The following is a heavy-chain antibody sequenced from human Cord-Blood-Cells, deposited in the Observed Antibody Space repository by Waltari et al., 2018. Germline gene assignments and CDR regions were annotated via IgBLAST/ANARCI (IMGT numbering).Heavy chain of an antibody. CDR3: ARVRCSSTSCYDAFDI. CDR1: GGTFSSYA. V-gene: IGHV1-69*01. J-gene: IGHJ3*02. D-gene: IGHD2-2*01. CDR2: IFPVLGTE. Sequence: QVQLVQSGAEVKKPGSSVKVSCKASGGTFSSYAISWVRQAPGQGLEWMGGIFPVLGTENYAQKFQGRVTITADESTSTAYMELSSLRSEDTAVYYCARVRCSSTSCYDAFDIWGQGTMVTVSS.